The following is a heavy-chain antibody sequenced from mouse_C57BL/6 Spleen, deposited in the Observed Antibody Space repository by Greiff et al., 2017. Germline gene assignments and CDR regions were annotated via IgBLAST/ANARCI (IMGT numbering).Heavy chain of an antibody. D-gene: IGHD2-3*01. V-gene: IGHV1-74*01. Sequence: QVQLKQPGAELVKPGASVKVSCKASGYTFTSYWMHWVKQRPGQGLEWIGRIHPSDSDTNYNQKFKGKATLTVDKSSSTAYMQLSSLTSEDSAVYYCAIDGWLLRGAMDYWGQGTSVTVSS. CDR3: AIDGWLLRGAMDY. CDR1: GYTFTSYW. J-gene: IGHJ4*01. CDR2: IHPSDSDT.